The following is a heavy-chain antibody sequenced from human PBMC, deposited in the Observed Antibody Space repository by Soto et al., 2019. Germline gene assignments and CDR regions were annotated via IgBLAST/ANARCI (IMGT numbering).Heavy chain of an antibody. CDR1: GGSISSGGYY. J-gene: IGHJ3*02. V-gene: IGHV4-31*02. D-gene: IGHD6-13*01. Sequence: SETLSLTWTVSGGSISSGGYYWSWIRQHPGKGLEWIGYIYYSGSTYYNPSLKSRVTISVDTSKNQFSLKLSSVTAADTAVYYCARDGAAAGDYAFDIWGQGTMVTVSS. CDR2: IYYSGST. CDR3: ARDGAAAGDYAFDI.